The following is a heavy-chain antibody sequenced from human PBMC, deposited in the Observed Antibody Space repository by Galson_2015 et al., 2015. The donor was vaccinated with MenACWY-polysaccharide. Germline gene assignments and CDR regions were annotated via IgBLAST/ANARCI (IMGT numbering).Heavy chain of an antibody. V-gene: IGHV1-8*01. D-gene: IGHD3-22*01. CDR2: MNPNSGNT. CDR1: GYTFTSYD. Sequence: SVKVSCKASGYTFTSYDINWVQQATGQGLEWMGRMNPNSGNTGYAQKFQGRVTMTRNTSISIAYMELSSLRSEDTAVYYCARGGKYYYDSSGYLNWFDPWGQGTLVTVSS. J-gene: IGHJ5*02. CDR3: ARGGKYYYDSSGYLNWFDP.